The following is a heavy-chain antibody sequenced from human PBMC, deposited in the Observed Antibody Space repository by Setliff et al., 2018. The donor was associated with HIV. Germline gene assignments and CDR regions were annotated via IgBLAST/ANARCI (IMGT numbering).Heavy chain of an antibody. CDR1: GGSISSDNW. D-gene: IGHD3-22*01. CDR2: IYHSEYT. Sequence: LSLTCAVSGGSISSDNWWTWVRQAPGKGLEWIGEIYHSEYTNYNPSLKSRVSMSVDKSKNQFFLRLTSVTAADTAVYFCARDLGRYTRSGFYSDYHYGVDVWGQGTTVTVSS. V-gene: IGHV4-4*01. J-gene: IGHJ6*02. CDR3: ARDLGRYTRSGFYSDYHYGVDV.